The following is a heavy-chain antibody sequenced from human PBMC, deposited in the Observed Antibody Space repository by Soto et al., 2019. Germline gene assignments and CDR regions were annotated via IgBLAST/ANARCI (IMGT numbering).Heavy chain of an antibody. Sequence: QVQLVQSGAEVKKPGSSVKVSCKASGGTFSTYAISWVRQAPGQGLEWMGGIIPIFGTDKYAQKFQGRVTISADKSTSTAYMELSSLRSEDTAVYYCAAGREYDSPSGMDVWGQGTTVTVSS. J-gene: IGHJ6*02. CDR3: AAGREYDSPSGMDV. CDR2: IIPIFGTD. V-gene: IGHV1-69*06. D-gene: IGHD3-3*01. CDR1: GGTFSTYA.